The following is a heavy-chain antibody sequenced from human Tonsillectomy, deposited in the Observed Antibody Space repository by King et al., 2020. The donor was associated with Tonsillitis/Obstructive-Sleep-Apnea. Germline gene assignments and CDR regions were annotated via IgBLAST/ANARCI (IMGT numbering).Heavy chain of an antibody. CDR3: ARTYCSGGSCYFPYYFDY. V-gene: IGHV1-18*01. D-gene: IGHD2-15*01. J-gene: IGHJ4*02. Sequence: QLVQSGAEVKKPGASVKVSCKASGYTFSSYGISRVRQAPGQGLEWMGWISGYNGNTDYEQKFEGRVSMTTDTSTSTAYMELGSLRSDDTAVYYCARTYCSGGSCYFPYYFDYWGQGTLVTVSS. CDR2: ISGYNGNT. CDR1: GYTFSSYG.